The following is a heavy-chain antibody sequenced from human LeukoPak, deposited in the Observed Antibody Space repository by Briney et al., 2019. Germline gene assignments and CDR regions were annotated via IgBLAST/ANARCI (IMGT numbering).Heavy chain of an antibody. CDR1: GYTFTTYG. V-gene: IGHV1-18*01. CDR3: ARESGGSIYYFDY. CDR2: ISAHNGNT. J-gene: IGHJ4*02. Sequence: ASVKVSCKASGYTFTTYGISWVRQAPGQGLGWMGWISAHNGNTLYAQKLQGRVTMTTDTSTSTAYMELGNLRSDDTAVYYCARESGGSIYYFDYWGQGTLVTVSS. D-gene: IGHD1-26*01.